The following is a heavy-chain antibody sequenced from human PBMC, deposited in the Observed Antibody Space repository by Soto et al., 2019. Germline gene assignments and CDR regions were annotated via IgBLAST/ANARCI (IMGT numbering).Heavy chain of an antibody. V-gene: IGHV4-59*08. CDR2: IYYSGST. CDR1: GGSISSYY. J-gene: IGHJ6*03. D-gene: IGHD3-10*01. CDR3: ARHSSGYYGSGSYYDNLYYYYYMDV. Sequence: PSETLSLTCTVSGGSISSYYWSWIRQPPWKGLEWIGYIYYSGSTNYNPSLKSRVTISVDTSKNQFSLKLSSVTAADTAVYYCARHSSGYYGSGSYYDNLYYYYYMDVWGKGTTVTVSS.